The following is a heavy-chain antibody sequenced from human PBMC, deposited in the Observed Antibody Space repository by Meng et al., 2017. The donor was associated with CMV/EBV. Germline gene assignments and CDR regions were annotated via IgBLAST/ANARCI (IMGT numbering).Heavy chain of an antibody. J-gene: IGHJ4*02. Sequence: QQWGAGLLKPSERLTLTCAVYGGSFSGYSWSRIRQPPGKGLELVGEINHRGSTNYNPSLKSRVTISVDTSKNQFSLKLSSVTAADTAVYYCARGGGGEWELLHYFDYWGQGTLVTVS. CDR1: GGSFSGYS. D-gene: IGHD1-26*01. V-gene: IGHV4-34*01. CDR3: ARGGGGEWELLHYFDY. CDR2: INHRGST.